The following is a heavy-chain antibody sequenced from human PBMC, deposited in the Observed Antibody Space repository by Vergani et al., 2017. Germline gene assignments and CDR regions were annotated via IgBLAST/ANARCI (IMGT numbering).Heavy chain of an antibody. CDR2: INTNTGNP. CDR3: VSGTVTTPFF. D-gene: IGHD4-17*01. Sequence: QVQLVQSGSELKKPGASVKVSCKASGYTSNTFAIHWVRQAPGQGLEWMGWINTNTGNPTFAQGFTGRFVFSLDTSVTTTYLHISSLKAEDTAIYYCVSGTVTTPFFWGQGTRVTVSS. CDR1: GYTSNTFA. J-gene: IGHJ4*02. V-gene: IGHV7-4-1*02.